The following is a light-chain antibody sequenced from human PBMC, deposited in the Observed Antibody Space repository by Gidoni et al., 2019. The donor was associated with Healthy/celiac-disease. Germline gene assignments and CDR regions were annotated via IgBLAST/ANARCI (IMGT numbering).Light chain of an antibody. CDR3: QQYNNWTRT. V-gene: IGKV3-15*01. Sequence: EIVMTQSPATLSVSPGERATLSCRASQSVSSNLAWYQQKPGQAPRLLIYGASTRATGIPARFSGSGSGTEFTRTISSLQSEDFAVYYCQQYNNWTRTFGKGTKVEIK. J-gene: IGKJ1*01. CDR2: GAS. CDR1: QSVSSN.